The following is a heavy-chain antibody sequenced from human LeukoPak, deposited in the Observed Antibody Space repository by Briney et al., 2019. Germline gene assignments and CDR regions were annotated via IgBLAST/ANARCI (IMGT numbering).Heavy chain of an antibody. V-gene: IGHV1-69*05. CDR2: IIPTFGTA. D-gene: IGHD3-3*01. J-gene: IGHJ6*03. CDR3: ARGRYYDFWSGATTNYYYYYMDV. Sequence: SVKVSCKASGGTFSSYAISWVRQAPGQGLEWMGGIIPTFGTANYAQKFQGRVTITTDESTSTAYMELSSLRSEDTAVYYCARGRYYDFWSGATTNYYYYYMDVWGKGTTVTVSS. CDR1: GGTFSSYA.